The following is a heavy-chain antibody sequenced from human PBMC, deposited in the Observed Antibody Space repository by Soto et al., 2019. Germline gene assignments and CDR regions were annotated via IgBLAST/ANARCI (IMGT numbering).Heavy chain of an antibody. V-gene: IGHV1-8*02. CDR2: MNPNSGDT. J-gene: IGHJ6*03. CDR1: GGTFSSYT. CDR3: ARLYKWNYYYYMDV. D-gene: IGHD1-20*01. Sequence: ASVKVSCKASGGTFSSYTISWVRQTTGQGLEWMGWMNPNSGDTGYAQKFQGRVTMTRDTSITTAYMELSSLRSEDTAVYYCARLYKWNYYYYMDVWGKGTTVTVSS.